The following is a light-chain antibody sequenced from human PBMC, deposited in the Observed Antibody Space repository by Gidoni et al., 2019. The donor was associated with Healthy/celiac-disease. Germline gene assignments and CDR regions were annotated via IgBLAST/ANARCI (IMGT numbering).Light chain of an antibody. CDR1: QDISNY. Sequence: DIQMTQSLSSLSASVGDRVTITCQASQDISNYLNWYQQKPGKAPKLLIYDASNLETGVPSRFSGSGSGTDFTFTISSLQPEDIATYYCQQYDNLPPGITFGPGTKVDIK. V-gene: IGKV1-33*01. J-gene: IGKJ3*01. CDR2: DAS. CDR3: QQYDNLPPGIT.